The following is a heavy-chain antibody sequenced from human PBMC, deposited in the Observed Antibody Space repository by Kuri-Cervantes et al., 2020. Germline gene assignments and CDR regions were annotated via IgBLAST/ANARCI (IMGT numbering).Heavy chain of an antibody. CDR2: ISSSSSYI. D-gene: IGHD3-10*01. Sequence: GGSLRLSCAASGFTFSSYSMNWVRQAPGKGLEWVSSISSSSSYIYYADSVKGRFTISRDNAKNSLYLQMNSLRAEDTALYYCAKVNGSGSYLYWYFDLWGRGTLVTVSS. CDR3: AKVNGSGSYLYWYFDL. CDR1: GFTFSSYS. V-gene: IGHV3-21*04. J-gene: IGHJ2*01.